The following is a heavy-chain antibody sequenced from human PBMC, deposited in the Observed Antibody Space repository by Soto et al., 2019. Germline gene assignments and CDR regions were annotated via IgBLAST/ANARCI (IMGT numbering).Heavy chain of an antibody. Sequence: PGGSLRLSCAASGFTFSSYAMHWVRQAPGKGLEWVAVISYDGSNKYYADSVKGRFTISRDNSKNTLYLQMNSLRAEDTAVYYCARVLTMVREDYYYGMDVWGQGTTVTVSS. V-gene: IGHV3-30-3*01. CDR2: ISYDGSNK. CDR1: GFTFSSYA. D-gene: IGHD3-10*01. CDR3: ARVLTMVREDYYYGMDV. J-gene: IGHJ6*02.